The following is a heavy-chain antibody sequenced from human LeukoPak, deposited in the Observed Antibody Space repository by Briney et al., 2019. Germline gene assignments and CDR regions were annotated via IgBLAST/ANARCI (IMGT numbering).Heavy chain of an antibody. CDR3: ARQPIRGGIFGDFDY. Sequence: SETLSLTCTVSGGSVSSNNFYWSWIRQPPGKGLEWIGWVHYSGRTNFNPSLKSRVTISLDTSKNQFSLKLNSVTAADTAIYYCARQPIRGGIFGDFDYWGPGSLVTVSS. CDR2: VHYSGRT. CDR1: GGSVSSNNFY. V-gene: IGHV4-61*01. J-gene: IGHJ4*02. D-gene: IGHD3-10*01.